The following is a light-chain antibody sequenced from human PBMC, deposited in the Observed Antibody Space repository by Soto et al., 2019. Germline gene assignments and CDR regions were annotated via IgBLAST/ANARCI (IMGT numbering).Light chain of an antibody. CDR2: EGT. J-gene: IGLJ1*01. Sequence: SVLTQPASVSGSPGQSITISCTGTSSDVGSYNLVSWYQHHPGKAPKFMIYEGTKRPSGVSSRFSGSKSGNTASLTISGLQAEDGAYYYCCSYAGGSTYVFGTGTKVTVL. V-gene: IGLV2-23*01. CDR3: CSYAGGSTYV. CDR1: SSDVGSYNL.